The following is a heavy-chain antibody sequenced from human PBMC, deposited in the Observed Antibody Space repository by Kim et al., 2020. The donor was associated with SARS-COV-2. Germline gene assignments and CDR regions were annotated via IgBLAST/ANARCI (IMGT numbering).Heavy chain of an antibody. V-gene: IGHV3-30*18. CDR1: GFTFSSYG. CDR3: AKASGYYYDSSGESDFDY. CDR2: ISYDGSNK. Sequence: GGSLRLSCAASGFTFSSYGMHWVRQAPGKGLEWVAVISYDGSNKYYADSVKGRFTISRDNSKNTLYLQMNSLRAEDTAVYYCAKASGYYYDSSGESDFDYWGQGTRVTVSS. J-gene: IGHJ4*02. D-gene: IGHD3-22*01.